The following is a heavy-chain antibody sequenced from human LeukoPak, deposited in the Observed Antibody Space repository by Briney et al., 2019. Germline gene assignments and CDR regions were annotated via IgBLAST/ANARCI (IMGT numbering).Heavy chain of an antibody. J-gene: IGHJ5*02. D-gene: IGHD4-23*01. CDR2: INHSGST. V-gene: IGHV4-34*01. Sequence: SETLSLTCAVYGGSFSGYYWSWIRQPPGKGLEWIGEINHSGSTNYNPSLKSRVTISVDTSKNQFSLKLSSVTAADTAVYYCARRNRMTTVVTPISDWFDPWGQGTLVTVSS. CDR1: GGSFSGYY. CDR3: ARRNRMTTVVTPISDWFDP.